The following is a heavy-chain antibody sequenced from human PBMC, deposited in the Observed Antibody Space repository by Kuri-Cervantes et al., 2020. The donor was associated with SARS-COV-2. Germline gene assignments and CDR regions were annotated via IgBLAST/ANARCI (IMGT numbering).Heavy chain of an antibody. CDR2: INHSGST. CDR1: GGSFSGYY. J-gene: IGHJ4*02. Sequence: SETLSLTCAVYGGSFSGYYWSWIRQPPGKGLEWIGEINHSGSTNYNPSLKTRVTISVDTSKNQFSLRLSSVTAADTAVYYCARGTLGADCWGQGTLATVPS. V-gene: IGHV4-34*01. D-gene: IGHD3-16*01. CDR3: ARGTLGADC.